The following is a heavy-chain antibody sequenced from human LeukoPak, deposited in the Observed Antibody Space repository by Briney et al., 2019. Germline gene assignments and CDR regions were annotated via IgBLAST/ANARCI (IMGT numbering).Heavy chain of an antibody. CDR2: LYYSGST. CDR1: GDSFRSSTYY. Sequence: SETLSLTCTVSGDSFRSSTYYWGWIRQPPGRGLEWIGSLYYSGSTNYNPSLKSRVTISVDTSKNQFSLKLSSVTAADTAVYYCATRGYSYGRGDYWGQGTLVAVSS. V-gene: IGHV4-39*07. D-gene: IGHD5-18*01. CDR3: ATRGYSYGRGDY. J-gene: IGHJ4*02.